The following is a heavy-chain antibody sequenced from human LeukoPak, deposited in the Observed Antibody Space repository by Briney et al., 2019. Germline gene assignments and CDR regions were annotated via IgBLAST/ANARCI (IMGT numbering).Heavy chain of an antibody. V-gene: IGHV4-59*01. Sequence: SETLSLTCTVSGGSISSYYWSWIRQPPGKGLEWIGYIYYSGSTNYNPSLKSRVTISVDTSKNQFSLKPSSVTAADTAVYYCARNTQEWLRFGYYYMDVWGKGTTVTVSS. CDR2: IYYSGST. D-gene: IGHD5-12*01. CDR1: GGSISSYY. J-gene: IGHJ6*03. CDR3: ARNTQEWLRFGYYYMDV.